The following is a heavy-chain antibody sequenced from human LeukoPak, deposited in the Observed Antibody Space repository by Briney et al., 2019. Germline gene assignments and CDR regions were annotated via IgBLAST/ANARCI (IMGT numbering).Heavy chain of an antibody. CDR3: TTAPLLSANYYYYGMDV. J-gene: IGHJ6*02. D-gene: IGHD2-15*01. Sequence: GGSLRLSCAASGFTFSNAWMSWVRQAPGKGLEWVGRIKSKTDGGTTDYAAPVKGRFTISRDDSKNTLYLQMDSLKTEDTAVYYCTTAPLLSANYYYYGMDVWGQGTTVTVSS. V-gene: IGHV3-15*01. CDR1: GFTFSNAW. CDR2: IKSKTDGGTT.